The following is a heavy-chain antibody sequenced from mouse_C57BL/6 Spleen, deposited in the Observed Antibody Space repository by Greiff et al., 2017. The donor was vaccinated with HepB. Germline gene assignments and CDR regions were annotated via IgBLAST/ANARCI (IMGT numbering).Heavy chain of an antibody. CDR2: INPSTGGT. Sequence: VQLKQSGPELVKPGASVKISCKASGYSFTGYYMNWVKQSPEKSLEWIGEINPSTGGTTYNQKFKAKATLTVDKSSSTAYMQLKSLTSEDSAVYYCARSSSSYDYFDYWGQGTTLTVSS. D-gene: IGHD1-1*01. CDR1: GYSFTGYY. V-gene: IGHV1-42*01. CDR3: ARSSSSYDYFDY. J-gene: IGHJ2*01.